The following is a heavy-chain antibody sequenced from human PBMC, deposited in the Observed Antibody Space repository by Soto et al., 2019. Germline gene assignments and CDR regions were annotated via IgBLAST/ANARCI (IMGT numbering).Heavy chain of an antibody. V-gene: IGHV1-2*02. Sequence: ASVKVSCKASGYTFTGYYMHWVRQAPGQGLEWMGWINPNSGGTNYAQKFQGRVTMTRDTSISTAYMELSRLRSDDTAVYYCARMYSSSWYGLAYYYYGMDVWGQGTTVTVSS. CDR2: INPNSGGT. J-gene: IGHJ6*02. CDR3: ARMYSSSWYGLAYYYYGMDV. CDR1: GYTFTGYY. D-gene: IGHD6-13*01.